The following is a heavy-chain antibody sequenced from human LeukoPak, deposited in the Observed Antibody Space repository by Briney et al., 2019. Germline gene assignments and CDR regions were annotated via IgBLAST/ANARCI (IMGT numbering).Heavy chain of an antibody. CDR3: ASRAGATTQCSDY. D-gene: IGHD1-26*01. CDR1: GGSFSGYY. V-gene: IGHV4-34*01. J-gene: IGHJ4*02. Sequence: PSETLSLTCAVYGGSFSGYYWSWIRQPPGKGLEWIGEINHSGSTNYNPSLKSRVTISVDTSKNQFSLKLSSVTAADTAVYYCASRAGATTQCSDYWGQGTLVTVSS. CDR2: INHSGST.